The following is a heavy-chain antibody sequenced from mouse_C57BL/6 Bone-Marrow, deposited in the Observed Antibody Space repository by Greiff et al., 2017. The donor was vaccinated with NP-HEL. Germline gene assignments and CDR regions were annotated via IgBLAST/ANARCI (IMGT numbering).Heavy chain of an antibody. Sequence: QVQLQQPGTELVKPGASVKLSCKASGYTFTSYWMHWVKQRPGQGLEWIGNINPSNGGTNYNEKFKSKATLTVDKSSSTAYMQLSSLTSEDSEVYYCARAGWLLLWYFDVWGTGTTVTVSS. CDR1: GYTFTSYW. D-gene: IGHD2-3*01. CDR2: INPSNGGT. J-gene: IGHJ1*03. V-gene: IGHV1-53*01. CDR3: ARAGWLLLWYFDV.